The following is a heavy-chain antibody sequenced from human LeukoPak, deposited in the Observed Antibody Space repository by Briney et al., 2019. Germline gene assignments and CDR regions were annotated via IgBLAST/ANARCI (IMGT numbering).Heavy chain of an antibody. J-gene: IGHJ3*02. D-gene: IGHD4-23*01. CDR2: TYYRSKWYN. CDR1: GDSVSSNSAA. Sequence: SQTLSLTCAISGDSVSSNSAAWNWIRQSPSRGLEWLGRTYYRSKWYNDYAVSVKSRITINPDTSKNQFSLQLNSVTPEDTAVYYCARDRGYGGNPRLDAFDIWGQGTMVTVSS. V-gene: IGHV6-1*01. CDR3: ARDRGYGGNPRLDAFDI.